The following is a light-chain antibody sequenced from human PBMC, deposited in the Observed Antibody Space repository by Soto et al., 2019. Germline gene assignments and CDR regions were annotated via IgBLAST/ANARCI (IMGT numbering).Light chain of an antibody. CDR3: SSYAGSNILYV. CDR2: GVS. V-gene: IGLV2-14*01. J-gene: IGLJ1*01. CDR1: GSDVGGYNY. Sequence: QSVLTQPASVSGSPGQSIAISCTGSGSDVGGYNYVSWYQQHPGKAPKLIIYGVSHRPSGVSTRFSASRSAYTASLTISGLQAEDEADYYCSSYAGSNILYVFGTGTKVTVL.